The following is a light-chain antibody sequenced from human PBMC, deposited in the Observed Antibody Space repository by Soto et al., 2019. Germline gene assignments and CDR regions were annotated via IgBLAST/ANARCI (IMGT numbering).Light chain of an antibody. V-gene: IGKV1-5*01. Sequence: DIQMTQSPSTLFASAGDRVTITCRASQSVSDRLAWYQQKPGKAPNVLIYDVSTLESGVPSRFSGSGFGTEFILTISSLQPDDFATYYCHEYTGVWTFGQGTKVEVK. CDR2: DVS. CDR1: QSVSDR. CDR3: HEYTGVWT. J-gene: IGKJ1*01.